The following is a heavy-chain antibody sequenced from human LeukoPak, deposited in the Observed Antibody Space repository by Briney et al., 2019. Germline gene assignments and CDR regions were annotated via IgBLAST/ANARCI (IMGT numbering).Heavy chain of an antibody. D-gene: IGHD4/OR15-4a*01. CDR3: AKSMTMDYYGMDV. CDR2: INHSGST. V-gene: IGHV4-34*01. Sequence: PSETLSLTCAVYGGSFSGYYWSWIRQPPGKGLEWIGEINHSGSTNYNPSLKSRVTISVDTSKNQFSLRLSSVTAADTAIYFCAKSMTMDYYGMDVWGQGTTVTVSS. J-gene: IGHJ6*02. CDR1: GGSFSGYY.